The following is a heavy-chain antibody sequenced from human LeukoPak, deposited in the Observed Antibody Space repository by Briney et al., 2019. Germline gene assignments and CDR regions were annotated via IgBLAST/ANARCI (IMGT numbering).Heavy chain of an antibody. CDR3: ARDGSPLIEYYFDY. V-gene: IGHV3-33*08. CDR1: GIXFSISA. CDR2: IWYDGSNK. J-gene: IGHJ4*02. Sequence: GGSLRLSCAASGIXFSISAITWVRQAPGKGLEWVAVIWYDGSNKYYADSVKGRITISRDNSENTLYLQMNSLRAEDTAVYYCARDGSPLIEYYFDYWGQGTLVAVSS.